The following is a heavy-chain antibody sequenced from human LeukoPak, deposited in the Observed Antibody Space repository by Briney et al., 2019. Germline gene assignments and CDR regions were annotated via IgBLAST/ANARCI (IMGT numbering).Heavy chain of an antibody. CDR3: ARYCSSTSCYRYMDV. CDR2: IIPIFGTA. D-gene: IGHD2-2*01. V-gene: IGHV1-69*06. Sequence: GASVKVSCKASGGTFSSYAISWVRQAPGQGLEWMGGIIPIFGTANYAQKFQGRVTITADKSTSTAYMELSSLRSEDTAVYYCARYCSSTSCYRYMDVWGKGTTVTVSS. CDR1: GGTFSSYA. J-gene: IGHJ6*03.